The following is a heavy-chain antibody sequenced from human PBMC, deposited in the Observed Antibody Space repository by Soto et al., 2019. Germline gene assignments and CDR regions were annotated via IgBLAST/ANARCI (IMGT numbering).Heavy chain of an antibody. Sequence: EASVKVSCKASGYTFTGYYMHWVRQAPGQGLEWMGWINPNSGGTNYAQKFQGRVTMTRDTSISTAYMELSRLRSDDTAVYYCSVVTHPYYFDYWGQGTLVTVSS. J-gene: IGHJ4*02. CDR3: SVVTHPYYFDY. CDR2: INPNSGGT. CDR1: GYTFTGYY. V-gene: IGHV1-2*02. D-gene: IGHD3-22*01.